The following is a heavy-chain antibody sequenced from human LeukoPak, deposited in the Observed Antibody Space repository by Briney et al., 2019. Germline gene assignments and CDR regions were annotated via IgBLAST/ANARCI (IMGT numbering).Heavy chain of an antibody. Sequence: GESLKISCKGSGYSFTSYWIGWVRQMPGKGLEWMATIYPGDSDSRYSPSFQGQVTISVDKSISTAYLQWSSLKASDTAKYYCARGGSYTSSWHNYFDYWGQGTLVTVSS. CDR2: IYPGDSDS. J-gene: IGHJ4*02. CDR1: GYSFTSYW. CDR3: ARGGSYTSSWHNYFDY. D-gene: IGHD6-13*01. V-gene: IGHV5-51*01.